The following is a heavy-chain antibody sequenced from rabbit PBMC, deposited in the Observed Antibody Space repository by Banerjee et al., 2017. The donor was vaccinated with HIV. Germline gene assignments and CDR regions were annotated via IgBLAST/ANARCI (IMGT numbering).Heavy chain of an antibody. D-gene: IGHD7-1*01. CDR1: GFDLSSYYY. CDR2: IYTGSGGST. V-gene: IGHV1S40*01. CDR3: ARAFLYYSGYIFTDFTYPDYFHL. J-gene: IGHJ4*01. Sequence: QSLEESGGDLVKPGASLTLTCTASGFDLSSYYYMCWVRQAPGKGLEWIGCIYTGSGGSTYYASWAKGRFTISKTSSTTVTLQMTSLTAADTATYFCARAFLYYSGYIFTDFTYPDYFHLWGPGTLVTVS.